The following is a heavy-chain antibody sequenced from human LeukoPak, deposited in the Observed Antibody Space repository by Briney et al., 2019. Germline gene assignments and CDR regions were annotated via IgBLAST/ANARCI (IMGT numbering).Heavy chain of an antibody. Sequence: HPGGSLRLSCAASGFTFSSYWMHWVRQAPGKGLVWVSRINSDGSSTSYADSVKGRFTISRDNAKNTLHLQMNSLRAEDTAVYYCARESLWVYYDSSGYVLGYWGQGTLVTVSS. CDR1: GFTFSSYW. V-gene: IGHV3-74*01. CDR3: ARESLWVYYDSSGYVLGY. D-gene: IGHD3-22*01. J-gene: IGHJ4*02. CDR2: INSDGSST.